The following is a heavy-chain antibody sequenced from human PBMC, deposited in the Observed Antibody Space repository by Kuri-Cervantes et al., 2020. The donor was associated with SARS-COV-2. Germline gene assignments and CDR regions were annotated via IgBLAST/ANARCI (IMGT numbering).Heavy chain of an antibody. J-gene: IGHJ4*02. Sequence: GGSLRPSCAASGFTFSSYAMSWVRQAPGKGLEWVSAISGSGGSTYYADSVKGRFTISRDNSKDTLYLQMNSLRAEDTAVYYCAKDGAVAGGGIPHFDYWGQGTLVTVSS. D-gene: IGHD6-19*01. CDR2: ISGSGGST. CDR1: GFTFSSYA. V-gene: IGHV3-23*01. CDR3: AKDGAVAGGGIPHFDY.